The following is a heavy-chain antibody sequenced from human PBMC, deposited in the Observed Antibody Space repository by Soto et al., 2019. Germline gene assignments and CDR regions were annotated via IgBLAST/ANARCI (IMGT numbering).Heavy chain of an antibody. D-gene: IGHD1-26*01. CDR2: TYYRSKWYN. Sequence: SQTLSLTCAISGDSVSSKSAAWDGSIHSPSRCLEWLGRTYYRSKWYNEYAVSVKSRIIINPDTSKNQFSLQLNSVTPEDTAVYYCARSGNEGAVDYWGQGTLVTVSS. V-gene: IGHV6-1*01. CDR1: GDSVSSKSAA. CDR3: ARSGNEGAVDY. J-gene: IGHJ4*02.